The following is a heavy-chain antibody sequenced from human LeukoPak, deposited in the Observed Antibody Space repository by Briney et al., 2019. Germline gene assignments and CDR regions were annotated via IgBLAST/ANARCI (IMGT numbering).Heavy chain of an antibody. Sequence: PGGSLRLSCAASGFTFSDYNMNRVRQAPGKGLEWVSYITNSGSTIHYADSVKGRFTISRDNAKNSLYLQMNSLRAEDTAVYYCARSIGLTGGGVDVWGQGTTVTVSS. D-gene: IGHD3-9*01. J-gene: IGHJ6*02. V-gene: IGHV3-11*01. CDR3: ARSIGLTGGGVDV. CDR2: ITNSGSTI. CDR1: GFTFSDYN.